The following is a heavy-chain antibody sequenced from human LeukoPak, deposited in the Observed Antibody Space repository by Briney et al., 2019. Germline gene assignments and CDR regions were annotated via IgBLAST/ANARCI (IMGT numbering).Heavy chain of an antibody. CDR2: IDHSGNT. J-gene: IGHJ4*02. CDR3: ARQGSISAFDF. CDR1: IGSFSGYH. D-gene: IGHD2-21*01. V-gene: IGHV4-34*01. Sequence: PSETLSLTCAVYIGSFSGYHWSWIRQPPGRGLEWIGEIDHSGNTKYNPSLKSQVTISVDTSKNQFSLKLRALSAADTAVYFCARQGSISAFDFWGRGTLVTVSS.